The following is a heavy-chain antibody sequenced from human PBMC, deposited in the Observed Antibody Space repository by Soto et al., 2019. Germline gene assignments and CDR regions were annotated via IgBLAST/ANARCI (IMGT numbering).Heavy chain of an antibody. Sequence: SLTCTVSGGSISSYYWSWIRQPPGKGLEWIGYIYYSGNTNYNPSLKSRATISVDPSKTQFSLKLSSVTAADTAVYYCARGRPRKGYKSGQNDFDIWGQGTMVTVSS. V-gene: IGHV4-59*01. CDR3: ARGRPRKGYKSGQNDFDI. CDR2: IYYSGNT. CDR1: GGSISSYY. D-gene: IGHD3-10*01. J-gene: IGHJ3*02.